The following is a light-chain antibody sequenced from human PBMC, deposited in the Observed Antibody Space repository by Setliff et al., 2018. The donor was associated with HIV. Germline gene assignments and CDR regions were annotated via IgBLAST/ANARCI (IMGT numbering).Light chain of an antibody. CDR1: SSNIGAGHD. CDR2: DNT. Sequence: QSALTQPPSVSGAPGQRVTISCTGSSSNIGAGHDVHWYQQLPGTAPKRLIYDNTNRPSGVPDRFSGSKSGTSASLAITGLQADDEADYYCQSYDSSLSGCVFGTGTKVTVL. CDR3: QSYDSSLSGCV. V-gene: IGLV1-40*01. J-gene: IGLJ1*01.